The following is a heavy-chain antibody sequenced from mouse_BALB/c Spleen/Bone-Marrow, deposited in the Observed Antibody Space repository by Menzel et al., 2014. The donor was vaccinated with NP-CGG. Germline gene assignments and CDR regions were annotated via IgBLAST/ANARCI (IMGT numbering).Heavy chain of an antibody. Sequence: EVKVVESGGGLVQLGGSLKLSCATSGFTFSDYYMYWVRQTPGKRLEWVAYISNGGGSTYYPDTVKGRFTISRDNAKNTLYLQMSRLKSEDTAMYYCARHLYGNYGAMDYWGQGTSVTVSS. J-gene: IGHJ4*01. CDR1: GFTFSDYY. V-gene: IGHV5-12*02. CDR3: ARHLYGNYGAMDY. D-gene: IGHD2-1*01. CDR2: ISNGGGST.